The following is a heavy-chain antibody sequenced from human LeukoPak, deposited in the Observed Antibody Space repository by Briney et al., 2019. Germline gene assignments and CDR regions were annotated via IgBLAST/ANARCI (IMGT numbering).Heavy chain of an antibody. J-gene: IGHJ6*02. D-gene: IGHD3-22*01. Sequence: GGSLRLSCAASGFTFSSYSMNWVRQASGKGLEWVSSISSSSSYIYYADSVKGRFTISRDNAKNSLYLQMNSLRAEDTAVYYCARDRDRSGYPYYYYGMDVWGQGTTVTVSS. V-gene: IGHV3-21*01. CDR2: ISSSSSYI. CDR3: ARDRDRSGYPYYYYGMDV. CDR1: GFTFSSYS.